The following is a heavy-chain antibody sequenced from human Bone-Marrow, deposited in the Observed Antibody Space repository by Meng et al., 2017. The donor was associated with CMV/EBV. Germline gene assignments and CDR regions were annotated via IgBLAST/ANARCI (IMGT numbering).Heavy chain of an antibody. CDR3: ARGLYQWLTRGGGFYYDGMDV. CDR2: IIPMFGTR. V-gene: IGHV1-69*05. D-gene: IGHD6-19*01. Sequence: SVKVSCKASGGTFSSYAISWVRQAPGQGLEWVGGIIPMFGTRNYAQKFQGRVTITTHEPMNIVYMQLSSLSSEDTAVYYCARGLYQWLTRGGGFYYDGMDVWGQGTMVTVSS. J-gene: IGHJ6*02. CDR1: GGTFSSYA.